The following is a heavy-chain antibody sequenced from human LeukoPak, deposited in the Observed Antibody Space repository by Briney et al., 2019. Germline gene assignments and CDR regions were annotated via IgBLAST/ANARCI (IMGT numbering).Heavy chain of an antibody. CDR2: IYYSGST. CDR3: ARGRDTLRYFDWLLFDHAFDI. V-gene: IGHV4-61*01. CDR1: GGSISSGYY. Sequence: PSETLSLTCTVSGGSISSGYYWGWIRQPPGKGLEWIGYIYYSGSTNYNPSLKSRVTISVDTSKNQFSLKLSSVTAADTAVYYCARGRDTLRYFDWLLFDHAFDIWGQGTMVTVSS. D-gene: IGHD3-9*01. J-gene: IGHJ3*02.